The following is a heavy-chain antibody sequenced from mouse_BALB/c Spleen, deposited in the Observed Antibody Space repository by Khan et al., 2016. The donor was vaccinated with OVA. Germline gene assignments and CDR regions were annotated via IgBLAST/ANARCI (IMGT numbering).Heavy chain of an antibody. J-gene: IGHJ4*01. CDR2: IWGGGGT. Sequence: QMQLEESGPGLVAPSQSLSITCTVSGFSLSRYNLHWVRQPPGKGLEWLGMIWGGGGTDYNSTLKSRLNISKDNSKSQVLVKMNSQQTDNTAMYYCARAYYRYNGYYAMDYWGQGTSVTVSS. V-gene: IGHV2-6-4*01. CDR3: ARAYYRYNGYYAMDY. CDR1: GFSLSRYN. D-gene: IGHD2-14*01.